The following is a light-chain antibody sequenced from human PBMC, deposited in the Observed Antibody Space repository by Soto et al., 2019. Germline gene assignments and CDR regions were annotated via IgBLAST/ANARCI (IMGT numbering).Light chain of an antibody. CDR1: QSVSSN. Sequence: EIVMTQSPATLSVSPGERATLSCRASQSVSSNLAWYQQKPGQAPRLLIYGASTEATGIPARFSGSGSGTEFTLNISSLQSEVFAVYYCQQYNNWPPITFGQGTRLEIK. CDR3: QQYNNWPPIT. J-gene: IGKJ5*01. V-gene: IGKV3-15*01. CDR2: GAS.